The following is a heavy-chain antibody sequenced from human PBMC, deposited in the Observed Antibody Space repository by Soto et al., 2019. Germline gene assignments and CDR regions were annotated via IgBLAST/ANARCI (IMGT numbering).Heavy chain of an antibody. CDR1: GFTFSSYA. J-gene: IGHJ4*02. CDR3: ARDPVLSYDFWSGWYFDY. Sequence: QVQLVESGGGVVQPGRSLRLSCAASGFTFSSYAMHWVRQAPGKGLEWVAVISYAGTNKYYADSVKGRFTISRDNSKNTLYLQMNSLRAEDTAVYYCARDPVLSYDFWSGWYFDYWGQGTLVTVSS. D-gene: IGHD3-3*01. V-gene: IGHV3-30-3*01. CDR2: ISYAGTNK.